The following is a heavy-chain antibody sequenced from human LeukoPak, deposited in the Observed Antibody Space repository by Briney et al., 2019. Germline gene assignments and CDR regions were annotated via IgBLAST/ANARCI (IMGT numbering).Heavy chain of an antibody. D-gene: IGHD3-3*01. V-gene: IGHV4-4*02. Sequence: SGTLSLTCAVSGGSISSSNWWSWVRQPPGKGLEWIGEIYHSGSTNYNPSLKSRVTISVDKSKNQFSLKLSSVTAADTAVYYCARHPYYDFWSGCEFSPLLDGMDVWGQGTTVTVSS. J-gene: IGHJ6*02. CDR2: IYHSGST. CDR1: GGSISSSNW. CDR3: ARHPYYDFWSGCEFSPLLDGMDV.